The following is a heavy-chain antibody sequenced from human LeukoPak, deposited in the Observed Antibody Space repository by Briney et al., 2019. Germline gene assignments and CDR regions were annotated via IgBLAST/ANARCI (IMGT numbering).Heavy chain of an antibody. CDR3: AKDQSRVGASDPFDY. V-gene: IGHV3-23*01. CDR2: ISGSGATT. D-gene: IGHD1-26*01. CDR1: GFTFISCA. J-gene: IGHJ4*02. Sequence: GGSLRLSCAASGFTFISCAMTWVRQAPGKGLEWVSSISGSGATTYYADSVKGRFTISRDNSNNTVYLQMNSLRAEDTAVYYCAKDQSRVGASDPFDYWGQGMQVGVSS.